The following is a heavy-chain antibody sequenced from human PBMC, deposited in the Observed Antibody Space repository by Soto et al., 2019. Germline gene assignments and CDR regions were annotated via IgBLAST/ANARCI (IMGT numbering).Heavy chain of an antibody. D-gene: IGHD2-21*02. V-gene: IGHV3-73*01. J-gene: IGHJ4*02. CDR2: IRSKANSYAT. Sequence: PVGSLRLSCAASWFTFSGSAMHWVRQASGKGLEWVGRIRSKANSYATAYAASVKGRFTISRDDSKNTAYLQMNSLKTEDTAVYYCTTAYCGGDCYPDYWGQGTLVTVSS. CDR1: WFTFSGSA. CDR3: TTAYCGGDCYPDY.